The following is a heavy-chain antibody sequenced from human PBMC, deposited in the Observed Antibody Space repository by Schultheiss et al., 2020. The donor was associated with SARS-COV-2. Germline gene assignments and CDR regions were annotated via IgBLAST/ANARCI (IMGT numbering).Heavy chain of an antibody. J-gene: IGHJ4*02. CDR2: ISSSSSYI. Sequence: GESLKISCAASGFTFRSYSMNWVRQAPGKGLEWVSSISSSSSYIYYADSVKGRFTISRDNAKNSLYLQMNSLRAEDTAVYYCARHEAAAGTYYFDYWGQGTLVTVSS. CDR1: GFTFRSYS. D-gene: IGHD6-13*01. CDR3: ARHEAAAGTYYFDY. V-gene: IGHV3-21*01.